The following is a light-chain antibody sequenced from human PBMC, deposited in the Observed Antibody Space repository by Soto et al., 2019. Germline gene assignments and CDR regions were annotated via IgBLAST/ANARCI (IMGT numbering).Light chain of an antibody. CDR3: QQANSFPIT. J-gene: IGKJ5*01. CDR2: GAS. CDR1: QGISTW. V-gene: IGKV1-12*01. Sequence: EMPQTPSSESASVEDRVTITCLASQGISTWLAWYQQKAGKAPNLLIYGASNLHSGVPSRFSGSGSGTNFTLTLSSLQPEDFATYYCQQANSFPITFGQGGVLEIK.